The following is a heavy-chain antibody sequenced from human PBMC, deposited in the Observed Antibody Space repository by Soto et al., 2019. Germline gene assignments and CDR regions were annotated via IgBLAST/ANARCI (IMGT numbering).Heavy chain of an antibody. J-gene: IGHJ3*02. V-gene: IGHV3-15*01. CDR1: GFTFSNAW. CDR2: IKSKTDGGTT. CDR3: TTPPSSYDYIWGSYRSVEAFDI. D-gene: IGHD3-16*02. Sequence: GVSLRLSCAASGFTFSNAWMSWVRQAPGKGLEWVGRIKSKTDGGTTDYAAPVKGRFTISRDDSKNTLYLQMNSLKTEDTAVYYCTTPPSSYDYIWGSYRSVEAFDIWGQGTMVTVSS.